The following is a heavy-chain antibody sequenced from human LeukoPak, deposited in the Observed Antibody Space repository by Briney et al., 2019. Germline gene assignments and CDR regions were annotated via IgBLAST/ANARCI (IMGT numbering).Heavy chain of an antibody. J-gene: IGHJ3*02. CDR3: TRRYNYDSSGYYYVRDAFDI. V-gene: IGHV3-21*03. Sequence: GGSLRLSCAASGFTFSSYSMNWVRQAPGKGLEWVSPISSSSSYIYYADSVKGRFTISRDNAKNSLYLQMNSLKTEDTAVYYCTRRYNYDSSGYYYVRDAFDIWGQGTMVTVSS. D-gene: IGHD3-22*01. CDR2: ISSSSSYI. CDR1: GFTFSSYS.